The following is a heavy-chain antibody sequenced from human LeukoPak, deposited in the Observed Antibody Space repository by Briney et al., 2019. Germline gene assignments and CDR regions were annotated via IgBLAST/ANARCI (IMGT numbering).Heavy chain of an antibody. V-gene: IGHV3-21*01. J-gene: IGHJ6*02. CDR1: GFTFSNYN. CDR2: ISSSSSYI. D-gene: IGHD6-19*01. Sequence: GGSLRLSCAASGFTFSNYNMNWVRQAPGKGLEWVSSISSSSSYIYYADSVKGRFTISRDNARNSLYLQMNSLRAEDTAVYYCARLKVAVTGTGHYYYYGIDVWGQGTTVTVSS. CDR3: ARLKVAVTGTGHYYYYGIDV.